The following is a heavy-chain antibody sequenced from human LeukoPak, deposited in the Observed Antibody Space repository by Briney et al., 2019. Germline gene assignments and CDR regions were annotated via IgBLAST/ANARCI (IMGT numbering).Heavy chain of an antibody. Sequence: SETLSLTCTVSGGSITNYYWTWIRQSPGKGLEWIGYIYSSGTTNYNPSLKSRVTMSVDTSKNQFSLKLSSVTAADTAMYYCARDGSYYAYWGQGILVTVSS. CDR3: ARDGSYYAY. CDR2: IYSSGTT. J-gene: IGHJ4*02. CDR1: GGSITNYY. D-gene: IGHD1-26*01. V-gene: IGHV4-59*01.